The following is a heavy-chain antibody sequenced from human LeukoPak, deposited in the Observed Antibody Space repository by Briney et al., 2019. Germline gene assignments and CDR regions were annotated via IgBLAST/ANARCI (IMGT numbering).Heavy chain of an antibody. CDR1: GGSFSGYY. CDR3: ARVRNYYGSGSIDY. Sequence: PSETLSLTCAVYGGSFSGYYWSWIRQPPGKGLEWIGEINHSGSTNYNPSLKSRVTISVDTSKNQFSLKLSSVTAADTAVYYCARVRNYYGSGSIDYWGQGTLVPVSS. D-gene: IGHD3-10*01. J-gene: IGHJ4*02. CDR2: INHSGST. V-gene: IGHV4-34*01.